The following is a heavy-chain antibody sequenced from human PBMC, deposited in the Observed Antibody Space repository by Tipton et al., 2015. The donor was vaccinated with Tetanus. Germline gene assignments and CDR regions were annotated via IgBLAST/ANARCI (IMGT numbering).Heavy chain of an antibody. D-gene: IGHD3-16*01. Sequence: TLSLTCTVSGGSISSYYWSWIRQPPGKGLEWIGYIYYSGSTNYNPSLKSRVTISVDTSKNQFSLKLSSVTAADTAVYYCARALWGRNGMDVWGQGTTVTVSS. CDR2: IYYSGST. CDR3: ARALWGRNGMDV. V-gene: IGHV4-59*12. J-gene: IGHJ6*02. CDR1: GGSISSYY.